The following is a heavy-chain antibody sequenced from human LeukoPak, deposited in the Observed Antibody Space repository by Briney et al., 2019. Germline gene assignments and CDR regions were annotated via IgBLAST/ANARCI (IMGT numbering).Heavy chain of an antibody. CDR1: GGTFSSYA. Sequence: ASVKVSCKASGGTFSSYAISWVRQAPGQGLEWMGGIIPIFGTANYAQKFQGRVTITADESTSTAYMGLSSLRSEDTAVYYCARVPRARAGYAYYFDYWGQGTLVTVSS. D-gene: IGHD5-12*01. CDR3: ARVPRARAGYAYYFDY. CDR2: IIPIFGTA. V-gene: IGHV1-69*13. J-gene: IGHJ4*02.